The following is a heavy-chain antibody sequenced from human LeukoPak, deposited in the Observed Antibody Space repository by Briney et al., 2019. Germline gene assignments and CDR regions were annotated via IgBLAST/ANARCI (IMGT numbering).Heavy chain of an antibody. D-gene: IGHD2-15*01. CDR2: ISGSGGST. CDR3: AKDKHCSGGSCLLDY. CDR1: GFTFSSYA. V-gene: IGHV3-23*01. J-gene: IGHJ4*02. Sequence: GGSLRLSCAASGFTFSSYAMSWVRQAPGKGLEWVSAISGSGGSTYYADSVKGRFTISRDNSKNTLYLQMNSLRAEDTAVYYCAKDKHCSGGSCLLDYWGQGTLVTVSA.